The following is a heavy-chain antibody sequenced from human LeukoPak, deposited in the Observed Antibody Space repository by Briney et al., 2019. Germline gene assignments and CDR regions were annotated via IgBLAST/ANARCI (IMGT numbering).Heavy chain of an antibody. D-gene: IGHD3-22*01. CDR1: GGSISSSSYY. J-gene: IGHJ6*03. CDR2: IYYSGST. V-gene: IGHV4-39*01. Sequence: SETLSLTCTVSGGSISSSSYYWGWIRQPPGKGLEWIGSIYYSGSTYYNPSLKSRVTISVDTSKNQFSLKLSSVTAADTAVYYCARYYYDSSGSRYYYYYMDVWGKGTTVTVSS. CDR3: ARYYYDSSGSRYYYYYMDV.